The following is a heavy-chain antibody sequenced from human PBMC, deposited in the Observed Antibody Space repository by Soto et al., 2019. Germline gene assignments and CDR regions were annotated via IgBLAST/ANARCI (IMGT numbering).Heavy chain of an antibody. D-gene: IGHD3-22*01. V-gene: IGHV1-69*01. J-gene: IGHJ4*02. CDR2: IIPMFGTA. CDR3: ARVGPALYYDSSGYYSPLDY. CDR1: GDTFSSYA. Sequence: QVQLVQSGAEVKKPGSSVKVSCKASGDTFSSYAINWVRQAPGQGLEWMGGIIPMFGTANYAQKFKGRVTIPAGESTSTVYMELSSLRSEDTAVYYCARVGPALYYDSSGYYSPLDYWGQGTLVTVST.